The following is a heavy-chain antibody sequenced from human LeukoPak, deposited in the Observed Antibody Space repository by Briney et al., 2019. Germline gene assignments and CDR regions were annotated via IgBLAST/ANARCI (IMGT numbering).Heavy chain of an antibody. V-gene: IGHV3-15*01. J-gene: IGHJ4*02. D-gene: IGHD1-26*01. CDR3: TTEEGATEFDY. Sequence: PGGSLRLSCAASAFTFSNAWMSWVRQAPGKGLEWVGRIKSKTDGGTTDYAAPVKGRFTISRDDSKNTLYLQMNSLKTEDTAVYYCTTEEGATEFDYWGQGTLVTVSS. CDR2: IKSKTDGGTT. CDR1: AFTFSNAW.